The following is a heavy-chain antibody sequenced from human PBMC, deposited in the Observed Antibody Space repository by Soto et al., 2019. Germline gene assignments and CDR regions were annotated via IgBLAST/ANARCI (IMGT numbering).Heavy chain of an antibody. J-gene: IGHJ4*02. Sequence: SETLSLTCTVSGGSISSSSYYWGWIRQPPGKGLEWIGSIYYSGSTYYNPSLKSRVTISVDTSKNQFSLKLSSVTAADTAVYYCAAPAGVAVAGVFDYWGQGTLVTVSS. CDR3: AAPAGVAVAGVFDY. CDR2: IYYSGST. D-gene: IGHD6-19*01. V-gene: IGHV4-39*01. CDR1: GGSISSSSYY.